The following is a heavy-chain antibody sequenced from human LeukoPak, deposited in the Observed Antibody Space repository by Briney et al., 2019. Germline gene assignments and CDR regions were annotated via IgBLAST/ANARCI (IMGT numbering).Heavy chain of an antibody. J-gene: IGHJ4*02. V-gene: IGHV4-59*01. CDR1: GGSISSYY. CDR2: IYYSGST. Sequence: SETLSLTCTVSGGSISSYYWSWIRQPPGKGLEWIGYIYYSGSTNYNPSLKSRVTISVDTSKNQFSLKLSSVTAADTAVYCCARAYDFWSGNHFDYWGQGTLVTVSS. CDR3: ARAYDFWSGNHFDY. D-gene: IGHD3-3*01.